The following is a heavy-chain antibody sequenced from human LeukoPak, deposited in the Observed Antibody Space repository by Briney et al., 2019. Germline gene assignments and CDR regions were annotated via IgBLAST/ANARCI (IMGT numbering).Heavy chain of an antibody. CDR2: IGVSSSTI. D-gene: IGHD3-22*01. CDR1: GFTVSSSA. J-gene: IGHJ4*02. V-gene: IGHV3-48*01. CDR3: ARGSTYYDSSGQVPFDY. Sequence: QPGGSLRLSCAGSGFTVSSSAMSWVRQVPGKGREWGLYIGVSSSTIYYADSVEGRFTISRDNGKNTLYLQMNSLRAEDTDVYYSARGSTYYDSSGQVPFDYCGQGTLVTVSS.